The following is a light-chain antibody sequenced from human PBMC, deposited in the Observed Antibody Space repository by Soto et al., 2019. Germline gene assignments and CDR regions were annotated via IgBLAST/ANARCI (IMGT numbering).Light chain of an antibody. CDR2: EGS. CDR1: RSDVGSYNL. V-gene: IGLV2-23*01. J-gene: IGLJ2*01. CDR3: CSYAGSSTVV. Sequence: QSALTQPASVSGSPGQSITISCTGTRSDVGSYNLVSWYQQHPGKAPKLMIYEGSKRPSGVSNRFSGSKSGNTASLTISGLQAEDEADYYCCSYAGSSTVVFGGGTKHTVL.